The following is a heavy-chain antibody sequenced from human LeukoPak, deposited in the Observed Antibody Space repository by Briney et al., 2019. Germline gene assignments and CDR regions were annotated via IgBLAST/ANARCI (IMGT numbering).Heavy chain of an antibody. V-gene: IGHV4-38-2*01. CDR3: ARVVYYDSSGYVIYFDY. CDR2: IYNSGRT. J-gene: IGHJ4*02. D-gene: IGHD3-22*01. Sequence: PSGTLPLTCAVSGYSISSGYYWGWLRQPPGKGLEWIWSIYNSGRTYYNQSLKSRVTISVDTSKNQFSLKMNSLTAADTAVYYCARVVYYDSSGYVIYFDYWGQGTLVTVSS. CDR1: GYSISSGYY.